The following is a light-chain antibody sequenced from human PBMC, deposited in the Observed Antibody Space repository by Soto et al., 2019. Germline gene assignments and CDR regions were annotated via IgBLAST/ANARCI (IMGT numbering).Light chain of an antibody. CDR3: QQYYSDPT. J-gene: IGKJ1*01. Sequence: DIVVTQSPDSLAVSLGERATMNCKTSQTVLSISNNKNYLAWFQRRPGQPPKMILYWASTRESVVPDRFSGSGSGTDVTLTINRLEAEDVALYYCQQYYSDPTFGQGTKVEIK. V-gene: IGKV4-1*01. CDR2: WAS. CDR1: QTVLSISNNKNY.